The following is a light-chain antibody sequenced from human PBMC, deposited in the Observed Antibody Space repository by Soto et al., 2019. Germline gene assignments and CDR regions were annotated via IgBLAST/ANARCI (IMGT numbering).Light chain of an antibody. Sequence: LTQPASVSGSPGQSITISCTGTSTDVGRYNYVSWYQQHPGRAPKLMVYDVSNRPSWVSNRFSGSKSGITASLTISGLQAEDEADYYCTSYTSDSTYVFGTGTKVTVL. J-gene: IGLJ1*01. CDR1: STDVGRYNY. V-gene: IGLV2-14*01. CDR3: TSYTSDSTYV. CDR2: DVS.